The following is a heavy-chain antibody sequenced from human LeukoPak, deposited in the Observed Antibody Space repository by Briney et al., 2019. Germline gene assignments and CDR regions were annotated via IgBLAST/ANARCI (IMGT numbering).Heavy chain of an antibody. CDR1: GFTFSSYA. D-gene: IGHD6-13*01. V-gene: IGHV3-23*01. J-gene: IGHJ4*02. Sequence: GGSLRLSCAASGFTFSSYAMSWVRQAPGKWLEWGSGISGSGGSTYYADSVKGRFTISRDNSRNTLYLQMNSPRAEDTAVYYCAILPGYSSGWYEVNYWGQGTLVTVSS. CDR3: AILPGYSSGWYEVNY. CDR2: ISGSGGST.